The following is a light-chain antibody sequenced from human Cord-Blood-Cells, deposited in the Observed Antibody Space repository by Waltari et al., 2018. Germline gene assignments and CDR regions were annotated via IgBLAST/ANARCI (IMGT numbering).Light chain of an antibody. CDR2: EGS. V-gene: IGLV2-23*01. Sequence: QSALTQPASVSGSPGQSLTISCTGTSSDVGGYNLVSWYQQHPGNAPKLMLYEGSKRPAGVSNRFSGSKSGNTASLTISGLQAEDEADYYCCSYAGSSTWVFGGGTKLTVL. CDR3: CSYAGSSTWV. J-gene: IGLJ2*01. CDR1: SSDVGGYNL.